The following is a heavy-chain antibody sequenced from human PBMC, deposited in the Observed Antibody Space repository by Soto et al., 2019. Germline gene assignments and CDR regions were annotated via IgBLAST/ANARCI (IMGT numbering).Heavy chain of an antibody. Sequence: ASETLSLTCTVSGGSISSYYWSWIRQPPGKGLEWIGYIYYSGSTNYNPSLKSRVTISVDTSKNQFSLKLSSVTAADTAVYYCARLGYDILTGYPYFDYWGQGTLVTVSS. CDR3: ARLGYDILTGYPYFDY. CDR2: IYYSGST. J-gene: IGHJ4*02. D-gene: IGHD3-9*01. V-gene: IGHV4-59*08. CDR1: GGSISSYY.